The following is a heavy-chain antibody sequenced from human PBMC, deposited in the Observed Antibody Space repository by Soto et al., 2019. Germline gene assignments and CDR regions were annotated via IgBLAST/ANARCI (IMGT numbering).Heavy chain of an antibody. V-gene: IGHV1-69*02. CDR1: GGTFSSYT. CDR2: IIPILGIA. D-gene: IGHD6-19*01. CDR3: ARVPQYSSGWYDAFDI. J-gene: IGHJ3*02. Sequence: ASVKVSCKASGGTFSSYTISWVRQAPGQGLEWMGRIIPILGIANYAQKFQGRVTITADKSTSTAYMELSSLRSEDTAVYYCARVPQYSSGWYDAFDIWGQGTMVTVSS.